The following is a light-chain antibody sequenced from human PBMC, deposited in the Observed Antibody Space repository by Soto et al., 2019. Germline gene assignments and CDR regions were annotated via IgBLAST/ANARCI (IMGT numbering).Light chain of an antibody. CDR1: QSLLHNNRYNY. Sequence: DIVMTQSPLSLPVTPGEPASISCRSSQSLLHNNRYNYLDWYLQKPGQSPQLLIYLGSNRASGVPDRFSGSGSGTDFTLKISRVEAEDVGVYYCMQALQTPKTFGQGTKVEIK. J-gene: IGKJ1*01. CDR3: MQALQTPKT. V-gene: IGKV2-28*01. CDR2: LGS.